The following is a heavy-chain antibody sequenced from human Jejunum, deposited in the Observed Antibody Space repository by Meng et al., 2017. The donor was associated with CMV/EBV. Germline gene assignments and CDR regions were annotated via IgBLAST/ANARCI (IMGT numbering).Heavy chain of an antibody. D-gene: IGHD3-10*02. J-gene: IGHJ4*02. CDR1: GFSFRTAW. V-gene: IGHV3-15*01. CDR2: IKSKFDGETA. CDR3: VADIPSAMFLFDF. Sequence: GFSFRTAWMTWVRQAAGKGLEWVGRIKSKFDGETADYAAPVKGRFTISRDDTQDTLFLQMNSLKSEDTAVYYCVADIPSAMFLFDFWGQGTLVTVSS.